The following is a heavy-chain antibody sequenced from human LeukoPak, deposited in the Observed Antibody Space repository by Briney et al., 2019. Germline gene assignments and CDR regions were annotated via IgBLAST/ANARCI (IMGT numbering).Heavy chain of an antibody. V-gene: IGHV4-4*09. J-gene: IGHJ4*02. CDR3: ARGRADVVPFDY. Sequence: SETLSLTCTVSGGSMSSYYWSWIRQPPGKGLESIGYIYTSGTTNYNPSLESRVTISVDTPKNQFSLKLSSVTAADTAVYYCARGRADVVPFDYWGQGTLATVSS. CDR2: IYTSGTT. CDR1: GGSMSSYY. D-gene: IGHD2-2*01.